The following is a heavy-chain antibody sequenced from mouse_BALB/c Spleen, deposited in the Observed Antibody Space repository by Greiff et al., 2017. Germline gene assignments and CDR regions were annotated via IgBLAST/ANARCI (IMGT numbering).Heavy chain of an antibody. V-gene: IGHV5-6-3*01. J-gene: IGHJ2*01. CDR3: ARENYYGHKNFDY. Sequence: EVKLVESGGGLVQPGGSLKLSCAASGFTFSSYGMSWVRQTPDKRLELVATINSNGGSTYYPDSVKGRFTISRDNAKNTLYLQMSSLKSEDTAMYYCARENYYGHKNFDYWGQGTTLTVSS. CDR1: GFTFSSYG. D-gene: IGHD1-2*01. CDR2: INSNGGST.